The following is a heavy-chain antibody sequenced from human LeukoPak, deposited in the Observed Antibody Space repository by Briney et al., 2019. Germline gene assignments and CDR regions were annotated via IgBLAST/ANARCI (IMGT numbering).Heavy chain of an antibody. CDR1: GGSFSGYY. Sequence: SETLSLTCAVYGGSFSGYYWSWIRQPPGKGLEWIGEINHSGSTNYNPSLKSRVTISVDTSKNQFSLKLSSVTAADTAVYYCARDNNYYGSGSYHDYWGQGTLVTVPS. D-gene: IGHD3-10*01. J-gene: IGHJ4*02. V-gene: IGHV4-34*01. CDR2: INHSGST. CDR3: ARDNNYYGSGSYHDY.